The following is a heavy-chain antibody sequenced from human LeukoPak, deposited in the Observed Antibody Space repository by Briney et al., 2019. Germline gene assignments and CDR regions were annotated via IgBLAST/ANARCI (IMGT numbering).Heavy chain of an antibody. V-gene: IGHV1-18*01. CDR2: ISAYNGNT. CDR3: ARVTTMVRGVIGFPADY. D-gene: IGHD3-10*01. Sequence: ASVKVSCKASGYTFTSYGISWVRQAPGQGLEWMGWISAYNGNTNYAQKLQGRVTLTTDTSTSTAYMELRSLRSDDTAVYYCARVTTMVRGVIGFPADYWGQGTLVTVSS. J-gene: IGHJ4*02. CDR1: GYTFTSYG.